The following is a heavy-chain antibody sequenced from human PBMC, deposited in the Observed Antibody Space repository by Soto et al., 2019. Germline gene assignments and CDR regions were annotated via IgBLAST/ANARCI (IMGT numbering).Heavy chain of an antibody. V-gene: IGHV5-51*01. J-gene: IGHJ6*02. CDR2: IYPADSDT. CDR3: VRIPHSPTSYNDPSDGMDV. CDR1: GYSFPSQW. Sequence: VQALTVSCKRSGYSFPSQWIGWVRQTSGKGLSWMGSIYPADSDTRYSPSFQGQVIISADKSSGTAYLEWSSLKASDSAMYYCVRIPHSPTSYNDPSDGMDVWGQGTTGTVSS. D-gene: IGHD3-10*01.